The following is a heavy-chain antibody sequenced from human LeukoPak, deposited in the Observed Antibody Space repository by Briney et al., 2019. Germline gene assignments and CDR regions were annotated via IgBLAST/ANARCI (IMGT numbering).Heavy chain of an antibody. CDR1: GYSFTSYW. CDR3: ARQRYFTYYDILTGSQDLQDNWFDP. J-gene: IGHJ5*02. V-gene: IGHV5-51*01. Sequence: GESLKISCKGSGYSFTSYWIGWVRQMPGKGLEWMGIIYPGDSDTGYSPSFQGQVTISADKSISTAYLQWSSLKASDTAMYYCARQRYFTYYDILTGSQDLQDNWFDPWGQGTLVTVSS. D-gene: IGHD3-9*01. CDR2: IYPGDSDT.